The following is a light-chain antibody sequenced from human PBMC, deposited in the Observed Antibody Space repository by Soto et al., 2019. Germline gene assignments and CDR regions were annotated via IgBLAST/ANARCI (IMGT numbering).Light chain of an antibody. CDR2: GAS. Sequence: EIVLTQSPGTLSLSPGESAVLSCRASQSVSSTYLAWYQHKPGQAPRLLIYGASSRATGIPDRFSGSGSGTDFTLTISRLEPEDFAVYYCQQYFSSPTFGQGTKVDIK. CDR1: QSVSSTY. V-gene: IGKV3-20*01. CDR3: QQYFSSPT. J-gene: IGKJ1*01.